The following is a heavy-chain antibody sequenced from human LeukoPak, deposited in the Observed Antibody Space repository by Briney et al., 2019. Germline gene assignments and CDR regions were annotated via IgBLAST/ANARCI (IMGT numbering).Heavy chain of an antibody. CDR3: ARVTAAGILDF. Sequence: SVKGSCKASGDSFIKYSINWLLQSPGQGLEWMGGFSPMVRPPNYAQGSQGRVTVTSDESTDTGYMELTSLTYDDTAVYYCARVTAAGILDFWGQGTLLTVSS. CDR1: GDSFIKYS. V-gene: IGHV1-69*13. CDR2: FSPMVRPP. D-gene: IGHD6-13*01. J-gene: IGHJ4*02.